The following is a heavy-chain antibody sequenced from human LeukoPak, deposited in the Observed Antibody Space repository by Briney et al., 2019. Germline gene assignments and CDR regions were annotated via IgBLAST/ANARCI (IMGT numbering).Heavy chain of an antibody. CDR3: ARASSKQLAGYLPDGFDI. V-gene: IGHV3-21*01. Sequence: PGGSLRLSCGASGFTFSSYSMNWVRQAPGKGPEWVSSISSSSSYIYYADSVKGRFTISRDNAKNSLSLQMNSLRADDAAVYYCARASSKQLAGYLPDGFDIWGQGTMVTVSS. CDR2: ISSSSSYI. CDR1: GFTFSSYS. J-gene: IGHJ3*02. D-gene: IGHD3-9*01.